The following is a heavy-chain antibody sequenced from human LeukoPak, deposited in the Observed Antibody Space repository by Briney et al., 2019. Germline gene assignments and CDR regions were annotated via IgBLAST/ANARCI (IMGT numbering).Heavy chain of an antibody. V-gene: IGHV3-21*01. CDR2: ISASSSYI. Sequence: GGSLRLSCAASGFTVSSNYMSWVRQAPGKGLEWVSSISASSSYIYYADSLKGRITVSRDNAKNSLYLQMNSLRAEDTALYYCARGGDDYGDSYDDFDIWGQGTMVTVSS. CDR3: ARGGDDYGDSYDDFDI. CDR1: GFTVSSNY. J-gene: IGHJ3*02. D-gene: IGHD4-17*01.